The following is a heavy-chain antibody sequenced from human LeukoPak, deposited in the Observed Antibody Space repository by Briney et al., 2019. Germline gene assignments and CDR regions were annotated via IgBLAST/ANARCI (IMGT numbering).Heavy chain of an antibody. Sequence: GGSLRLSCAASGFTLRSYDMSWVRQAPGKGLEWVAATSGSGVNSYYADSVRGRFTISRDNSQNTLYLQMASLRAEDTALYYCAKEYSGSDFDYWGQGTLVTVSS. CDR1: GFTLRSYD. D-gene: IGHD5-12*01. CDR2: TSGSGVNS. V-gene: IGHV3-23*01. J-gene: IGHJ4*02. CDR3: AKEYSGSDFDY.